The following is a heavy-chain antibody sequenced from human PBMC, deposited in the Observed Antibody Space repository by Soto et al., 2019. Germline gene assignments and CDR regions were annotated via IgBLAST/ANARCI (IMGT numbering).Heavy chain of an antibody. V-gene: IGHV4-30-4*01. CDR3: ARFELGSNHYLRAFDF. CDR1: GGSISRDDYY. D-gene: IGHD2-2*01. J-gene: IGHJ3*01. Sequence: PSETLSLTCTVSGGSISRDDYYWSWIRQPPGKGLEWIGNIPYSGNTYYNPSLESRITMSVDTSKNQFSLRLTSATAADTAVYYCARFELGSNHYLRAFDFWGQGTMVTVSS. CDR2: IPYSGNT.